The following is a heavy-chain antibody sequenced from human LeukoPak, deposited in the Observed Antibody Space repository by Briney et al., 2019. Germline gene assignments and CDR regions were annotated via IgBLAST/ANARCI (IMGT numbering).Heavy chain of an antibody. V-gene: IGHV1-2*02. CDR2: IIPNTGGT. J-gene: IGHJ6*03. CDR1: GGTFSSYA. CDR3: TRGPGFYYMDV. D-gene: IGHD3-10*01. Sequence: GASVKVSCKASGGTFSSYAISWVRQAPGQGLEWMGRIIPNTGGTNYAQKFQGRVTMTSDTSISTAYMELSRLRSDDTAVYYCTRGPGFYYMDVWGKGTTVTVSS.